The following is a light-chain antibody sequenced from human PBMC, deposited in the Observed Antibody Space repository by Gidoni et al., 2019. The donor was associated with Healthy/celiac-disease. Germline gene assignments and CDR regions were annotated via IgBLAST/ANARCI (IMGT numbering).Light chain of an antibody. V-gene: IGKV1-39*01. CDR2: AAS. CDR3: QQSYSTPPWT. Sequence: EIQMTESPSSLSASVGDRVTITCRASQSISSYLNWYQQKPGKAPKLLIYAASSLQSWVPSRFSGSGSGTDFTRTISSLQPEDFATYDCQQSYSTPPWTFXXXTKVEIK. J-gene: IGKJ1*01. CDR1: QSISSY.